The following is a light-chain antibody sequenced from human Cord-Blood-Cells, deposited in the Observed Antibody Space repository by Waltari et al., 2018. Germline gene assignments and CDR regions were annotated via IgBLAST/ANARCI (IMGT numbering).Light chain of an antibody. CDR3: SSYTSSSTYV. CDR2: DVS. CDR1: SSDVGGYNY. V-gene: IGLV2-14*01. J-gene: IGLJ1*01. Sequence: QSALTQPASVSGSPGHSITISCTGTSSDVGGYNYVSCYQQHPGKAPKLIIYDVSKRPSGVSNRFSGSKSGNTASLTISGLQAEDEADYYWSSYTSSSTYVFGTGTKVTVL.